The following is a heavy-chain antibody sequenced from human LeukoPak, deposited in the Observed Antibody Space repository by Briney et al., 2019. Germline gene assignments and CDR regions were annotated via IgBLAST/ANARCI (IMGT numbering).Heavy chain of an antibody. J-gene: IGHJ6*02. CDR3: ATESATMTTIDYYGMDV. V-gene: IGHV1-24*01. D-gene: IGHD5-24*01. CDR2: FDPEDGET. CDR1: GYTLTELS. Sequence: ASVKVSCKVSGYTLTELSMHWVRPAPGKGLEWMGGFDPEDGETIYAQKFQGRVTMTEDTSTDTAYMELSSLRSEDTAVYYCATESATMTTIDYYGMDVWGQGTTVTVSS.